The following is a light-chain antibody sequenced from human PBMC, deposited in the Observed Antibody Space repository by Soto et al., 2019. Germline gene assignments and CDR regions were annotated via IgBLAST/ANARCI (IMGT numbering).Light chain of an antibody. J-gene: IGKJ3*01. CDR2: AAS. CDR3: RNYSSVHV. CDR1: QDIRNF. V-gene: IGKV1-27*01. Sequence: DIQMTQSPTSLSASVGDRVTITCRASQDIRNFVAWYQQKPGKAPKLLIYAASTLQSGVPSRLSGSGSGTEFTLTINSLQHEDVATYSCRNYSSVHVFGPGTKVEIK.